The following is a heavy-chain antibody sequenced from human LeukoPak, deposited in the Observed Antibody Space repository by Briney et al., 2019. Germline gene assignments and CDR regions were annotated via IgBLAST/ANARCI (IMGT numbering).Heavy chain of an antibody. CDR2: IKSKTDGGTT. J-gene: IGHJ6*03. V-gene: IGHV3-15*01. CDR1: GFTFSNAW. D-gene: IGHD3-16*02. CDR3: TTSDDDYVWGSYRYTSHYYYHMDV. Sequence: GGSLRLSCAASGFTFSNAWMSWVRQAQGKGLEWVGRIKSKTDGGTTDYAAPVKGRFNISRDDSNNTLYLQMNSLKTEDTAVYYCTTSDDDYVWGSYRYTSHYYYHMDVWGKGTTVTVSS.